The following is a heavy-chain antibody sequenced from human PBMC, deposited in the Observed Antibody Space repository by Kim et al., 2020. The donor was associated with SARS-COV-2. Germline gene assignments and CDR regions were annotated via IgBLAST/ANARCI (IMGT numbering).Heavy chain of an antibody. V-gene: IGHV3-33*05. CDR2: ISYDGSNK. J-gene: IGHJ4*02. CDR1: GFTFSSYG. D-gene: IGHD5-18*01. Sequence: GGSLRLSCAASGFTFSSYGMHWVRQAPGKGLEWVAVISYDGSNKYYADSVKGRFTISRDNSKNTLYLQMNSLRAEDTAVYYCARDQYSYGFDYWGQGTLVTVSS. CDR3: ARDQYSYGFDY.